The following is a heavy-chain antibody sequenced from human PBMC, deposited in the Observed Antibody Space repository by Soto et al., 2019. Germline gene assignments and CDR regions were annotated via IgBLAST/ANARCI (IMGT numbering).Heavy chain of an antibody. V-gene: IGHV3-21*01. CDR3: ASALPAFGELTEDFDY. J-gene: IGHJ4*02. CDR1: GFTFSSYS. Sequence: GGSLRLSCAASGFTFSSYSMNWVRQAPGKGLEWVSSISSSSSYIYYADSVKGRFTISRDNANNSLYLQMNSLRAEDTAVYYCASALPAFGELTEDFDYWGQGTLVTVSS. D-gene: IGHD3-10*01. CDR2: ISSSSSYI.